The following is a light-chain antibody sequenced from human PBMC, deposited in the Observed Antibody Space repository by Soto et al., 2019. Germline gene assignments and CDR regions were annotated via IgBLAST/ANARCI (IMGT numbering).Light chain of an antibody. CDR3: QQYETLPLT. CDR1: QDISNY. J-gene: IGKJ5*01. CDR2: DAS. V-gene: IGKV1-33*01. Sequence: DIQMTQSPSSLSSSVGDRVTITCQAIQDISNYLNWYQQKPGKAPKLLIYDASNLETGVPSRFSGSGSGTDFTFTISNLHPEDIATYYCQQYETLPLTFGQGTRLEIK.